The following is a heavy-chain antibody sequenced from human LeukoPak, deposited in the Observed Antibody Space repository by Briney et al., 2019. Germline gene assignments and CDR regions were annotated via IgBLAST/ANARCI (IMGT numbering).Heavy chain of an antibody. D-gene: IGHD3-10*01. J-gene: IGHJ4*02. CDR3: VRDPLRSMVRNIDY. CDR1: GYTFTGYY. V-gene: IGHV1-2*02. CDR2: INPNSGGT. Sequence: ASVKVSCKASGYTFTGYYMHWVRQAPGQGLEWMGWINPNSGGTNYAQKFQGRVTMTRDTSISTAYMELSRLRPGETAVYYLVRDPLRSMVRNIDYWGQGTLVTVSS.